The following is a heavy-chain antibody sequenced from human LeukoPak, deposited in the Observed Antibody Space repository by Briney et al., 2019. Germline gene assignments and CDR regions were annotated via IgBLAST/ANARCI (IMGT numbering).Heavy chain of an antibody. V-gene: IGHV4-31*03. Sequence: AQTLSLTCTVSGVSVSSGGYYWSWLRQHPGKGLERIGYIYYSESTYYNPSLKSRVTISVDTSKNQFSLKLSSVTAADTAVYYCASAYYYDSSGYPDWGQGTLVTVSS. CDR2: IYYSEST. CDR3: ASAYYYDSSGYPD. D-gene: IGHD3-22*01. J-gene: IGHJ4*02. CDR1: GVSVSSGGYY.